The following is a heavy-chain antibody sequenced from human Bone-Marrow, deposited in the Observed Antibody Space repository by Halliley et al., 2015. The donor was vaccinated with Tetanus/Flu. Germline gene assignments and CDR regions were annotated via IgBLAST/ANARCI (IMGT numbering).Heavy chain of an antibody. CDR2: INHSGST. D-gene: IGHD5-12*01. CDR1: GESFSGYY. V-gene: IGHV4-34*01. CDR3: ARAVWQRLPPSHYYYAMAV. Sequence: TLSLTCAAYGESFSGYYWNWIRQPPGKGLEWIGEINHSGSTNYNPSLKSRVTISVDTSKNQISLNLTSVTAADTAVYYCARAVWQRLPPSHYYYAMAVWGRGTTVTVSS. J-gene: IGHJ6*02.